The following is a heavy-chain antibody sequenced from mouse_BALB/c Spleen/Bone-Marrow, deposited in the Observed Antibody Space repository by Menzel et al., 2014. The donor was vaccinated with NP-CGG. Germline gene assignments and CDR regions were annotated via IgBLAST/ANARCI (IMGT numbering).Heavy chain of an antibody. CDR3: ARGNPLYAMDY. D-gene: IGHD2-1*01. J-gene: IGHJ4*01. CDR2: INPSTGYT. CDR1: GYTFTSYW. Sequence: VKLVESGAELVKPGASVKMSCKASGYTFTSYWMHWVKQRPGQGLEWIGYINPSTGYTDYNQKFNDKATLTADKSSSTAYMQLSSLTSKDSAVYYCARGNPLYAMDYWGQGTSVTVSS. V-gene: IGHV1-7*01.